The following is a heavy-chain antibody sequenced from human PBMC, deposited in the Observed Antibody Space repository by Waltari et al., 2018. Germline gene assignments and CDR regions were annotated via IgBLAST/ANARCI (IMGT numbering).Heavy chain of an antibody. J-gene: IGHJ4*02. D-gene: IGHD4-17*01. CDR2: IIPILGTA. Sequence: QVQLVQSGAEVKKPGASVKVSCKASGYTFTSYGISWVRQAPGQGLEWMGGIIPILGTANHAQKFQGRITITADESTSTAYMGLRSLQSEDTAVYYCARVPYFDDGDYEERDYWGQGTLVTVSS. V-gene: IGHV1-69*13. CDR3: ARVPYFDDGDYEERDY. CDR1: GYTFTSYG.